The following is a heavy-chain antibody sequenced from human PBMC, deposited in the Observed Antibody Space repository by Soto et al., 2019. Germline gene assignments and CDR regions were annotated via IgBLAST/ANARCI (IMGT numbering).Heavy chain of an antibody. CDR2: INPNSGGT. V-gene: IGHV1-2*04. J-gene: IGHJ6*02. CDR3: ARGVDYSNYAYYYYGMDV. Sequence: GASVKVSCKASGYTFTGYYMHWVRQAPGQGLEWMGWINPNSGGTNYAQKFQGWVTMTRDTSISTAYMELSRLRSDDTAVYYCARGVDYSNYAYYYYGMDVWGQGATVTVSS. CDR1: GYTFTGYY. D-gene: IGHD4-4*01.